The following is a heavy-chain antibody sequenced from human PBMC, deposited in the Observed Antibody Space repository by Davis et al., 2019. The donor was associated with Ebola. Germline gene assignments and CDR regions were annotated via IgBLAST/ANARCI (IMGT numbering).Heavy chain of an antibody. CDR2: VSHSEREK. D-gene: IGHD3-3*01. Sequence: GESLKISCAASGFTFRNHAMHWVRQAPGKGLEWVAVVSHSEREKFYADSVKGRFTISRDNSESTLYLQMNSLTPDDTAVYYCARAVFHEVLDYWGQGTPVTVSS. V-gene: IGHV3-30*04. CDR3: ARAVFHEVLDY. J-gene: IGHJ4*02. CDR1: GFTFRNHA.